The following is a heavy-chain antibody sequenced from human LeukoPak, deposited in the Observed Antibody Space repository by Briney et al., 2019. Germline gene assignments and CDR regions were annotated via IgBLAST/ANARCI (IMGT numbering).Heavy chain of an antibody. V-gene: IGHV4-34*01. D-gene: IGHD5-18*01. CDR2: INYSGST. Sequence: KSSETLSLTCAVYGETFSGFYWSWIRQPPGKGLEWIGEINYSGSTNYNPSLKSRVTISVDTSKKEFSLKLSSVTAADTAVYYCARQPGSTAAFDIWGQGTTVTVSA. CDR3: ARQPGSTAAFDI. CDR1: GETFSGFY. J-gene: IGHJ3*02.